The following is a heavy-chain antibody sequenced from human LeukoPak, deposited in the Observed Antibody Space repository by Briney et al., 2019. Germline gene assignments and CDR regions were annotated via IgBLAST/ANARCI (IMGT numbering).Heavy chain of an antibody. Sequence: ASVKVSCKASGYTFTSYGISWVRQAPGQGLEWMGGIIPIFGTANYAQKFQGRVTITADESTSTAYMELSSLRSEDTAVYYCARGACSSTSCYSQLGKNWFDPWGQGTLVTVSS. CDR2: IIPIFGTA. V-gene: IGHV1-69*13. J-gene: IGHJ5*02. CDR1: GYTFTSYG. D-gene: IGHD2-2*01. CDR3: ARGACSSTSCYSQLGKNWFDP.